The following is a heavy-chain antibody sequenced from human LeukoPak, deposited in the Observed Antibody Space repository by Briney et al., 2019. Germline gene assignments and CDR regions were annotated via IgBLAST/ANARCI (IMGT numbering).Heavy chain of an antibody. CDR2: IRSKAYGGTT. J-gene: IGHJ3*02. CDR1: GFTFGDYA. D-gene: IGHD6-19*01. CDR3: TRDRRQWLLENAFDI. Sequence: KPGRSLRLSCTASGFTFGDYAMSWFRQAPGKGLEWVGFIRSKAYGGTTEYAASVKGRFTISRDDSKSIAYLQMNSLKTEDTAVYYCTRDRRQWLLENAFDIWGQGTTVTVSS. V-gene: IGHV3-49*05.